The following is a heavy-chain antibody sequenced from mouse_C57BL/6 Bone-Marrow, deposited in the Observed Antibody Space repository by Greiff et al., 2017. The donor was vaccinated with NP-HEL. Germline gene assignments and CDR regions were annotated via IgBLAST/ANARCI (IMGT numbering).Heavy chain of an antibody. J-gene: IGHJ1*03. CDR2: IWRGGST. D-gene: IGHD2-2*01. Sequence: QVQLKESGPGLVQPSQSLSITCTVSGFSLTSYGVHWVRQSPGKGLEWLGVIWRGGSTDYNAAFMSRLSITKDNSKSQVFFKMNSLQADDTAIYYCAKNIYYGYEGGDWYFDVWGTGTTVTVSS. CDR3: AKNIYYGYEGGDWYFDV. V-gene: IGHV2-5*01. CDR1: GFSLTSYG.